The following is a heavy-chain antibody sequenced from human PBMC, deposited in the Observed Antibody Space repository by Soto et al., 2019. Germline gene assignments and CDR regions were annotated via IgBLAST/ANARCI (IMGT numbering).Heavy chain of an antibody. V-gene: IGHV1-18*04. CDR2: ISIYNDNT. D-gene: IGHD3-10*01. Sequence: ASVKVSCKASGFTFTSYGISWVRQAPGQWLEWMAWISIYNDNTKYAQKFQGRITMTTDTSTSTAYMELRSLRSDDTAVYYCARETYYFGSGTYDDGMDVWGQGTTVTVSS. J-gene: IGHJ6*02. CDR1: GFTFTSYG. CDR3: ARETYYFGSGTYDDGMDV.